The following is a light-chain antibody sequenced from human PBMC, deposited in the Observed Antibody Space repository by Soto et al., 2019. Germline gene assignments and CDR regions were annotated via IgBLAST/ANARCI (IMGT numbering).Light chain of an antibody. CDR3: QQYGRSPT. Sequence: SVLTQSPDTLCLSPGERATLSCRAIQSVSSNYLAWYQQKLGQAPRLLIYDASRRATGIPDRFSGSGSGTDFTLTISRLEPEDFVVYYCQQYGRSPTFGQGTKVDTK. V-gene: IGKV3-20*01. CDR1: QSVSSNY. CDR2: DAS. J-gene: IGKJ1*01.